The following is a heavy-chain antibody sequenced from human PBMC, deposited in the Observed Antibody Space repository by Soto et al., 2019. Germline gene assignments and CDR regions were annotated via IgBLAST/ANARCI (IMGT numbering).Heavy chain of an antibody. J-gene: IGHJ4*02. V-gene: IGHV1-3*01. Sequence: GGPMKVSRKASGYTLASYSIHWGRQAPGQRLEWMGWINAGNGNTKYSQKFQGRVTITRDTSASTAYMELSSLRSEDTAVYYCARSIVVVTALDYWGQGTLVTVSS. CDR1: GYTLASYS. CDR3: ARSIVVVTALDY. D-gene: IGHD2-21*02. CDR2: INAGNGNT.